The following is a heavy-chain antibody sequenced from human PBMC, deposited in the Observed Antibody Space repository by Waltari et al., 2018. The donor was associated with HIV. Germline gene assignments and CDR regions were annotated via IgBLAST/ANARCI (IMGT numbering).Heavy chain of an antibody. J-gene: IGHJ5*02. CDR3: AIGVRYLGP. D-gene: IGHD2-8*01. V-gene: IGHV3-53*02. CDR2: IYPDDTV. CDR1: NGTIGNHY. Sequence: VTTGGKVIRPGGSLRLSCVGSNGTIGNHYVSWVRQSPENGLEWVSIIYPDDTVHYSDSVRGRFVISRVRSKNTISLLLNNLLFEDTAVYYCAIGVRYLGPWGQGTLVTVS.